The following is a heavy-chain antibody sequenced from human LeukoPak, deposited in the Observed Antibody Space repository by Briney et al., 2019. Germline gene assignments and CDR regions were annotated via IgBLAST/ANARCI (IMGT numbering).Heavy chain of an antibody. V-gene: IGHV3-23*01. CDR1: GFTFSSYG. CDR3: AREKRAYSYGRDAFDI. D-gene: IGHD5-18*01. Sequence: GGTLRLSCAASGFTFSSYGMSWVRQAPGKGLEWVSAISGSGGSTYYADSVKGRFTISRDNSKNTLYLQMYSLRAEDTAVYYCAREKRAYSYGRDAFDIWGQGTMVTVSS. J-gene: IGHJ3*02. CDR2: ISGSGGST.